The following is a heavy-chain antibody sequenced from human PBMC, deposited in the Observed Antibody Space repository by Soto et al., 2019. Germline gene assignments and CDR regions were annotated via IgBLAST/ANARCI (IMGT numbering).Heavy chain of an antibody. J-gene: IGHJ4*02. CDR3: VRAGYCSGVSCGHFDC. V-gene: IGHV1-69*02. Sequence: QVQLERSGAEVKKPGSSVKVSCKASGGTFSSYTISWVRQAPGQGLEWMGRIIPILGIANYAQKFQGRVTITADKSTSTEYMVLSSLISEDTSVYYCVRAGYCSGVSCGHFDCWGQGTLVTVSS. CDR2: IIPILGIA. D-gene: IGHD2-15*01. CDR1: GGTFSSYT.